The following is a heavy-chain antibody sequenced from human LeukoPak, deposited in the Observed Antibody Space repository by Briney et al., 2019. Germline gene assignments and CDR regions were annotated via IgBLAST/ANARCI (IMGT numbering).Heavy chain of an antibody. D-gene: IGHD4-23*01. Sequence: PGGSLRLSCAASGFTLSSYWMSWVRQAPGKGLEWVARIKKDGSEKHYVDSVKGRFTISRDNAKNSVYLQMSALRAEDTAVYYCARYIETPRRDLDYWGQGTLVTVSS. CDR2: IKKDGSEK. J-gene: IGHJ4*02. V-gene: IGHV3-7*01. CDR1: GFTLSSYW. CDR3: ARYIETPRRDLDY.